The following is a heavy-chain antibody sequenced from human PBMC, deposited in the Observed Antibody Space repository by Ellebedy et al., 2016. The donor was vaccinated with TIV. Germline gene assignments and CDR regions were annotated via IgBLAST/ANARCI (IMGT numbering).Heavy chain of an antibody. CDR2: IYYSGST. D-gene: IGHD5-24*01. J-gene: IGHJ4*02. CDR3: ARHAGEEMATTPIFDY. Sequence: MPSETLSLTCTVSGGSISSGDYYWSWIRQPPGKGLEWIGYIYYSGSTYYNPSLKSRVTISVDTSKNQFSLKLSSVTAADTAVYYCARHAGEEMATTPIFDYWGQGTLVTVSS. V-gene: IGHV4-30-4*01. CDR1: GGSISSGDYY.